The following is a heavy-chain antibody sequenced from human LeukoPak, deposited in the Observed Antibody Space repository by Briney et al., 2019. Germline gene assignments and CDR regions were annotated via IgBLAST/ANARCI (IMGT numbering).Heavy chain of an antibody. V-gene: IGHV3-30*18. CDR2: ISDDGRNK. Sequence: GGSLRLSCAASGFTFNNYSMHYVRQAPGKGLEWVAVISDDGRNKNYADSVKGRFTISRDNSNNTLYLQMNSLRAEDTGVYYCAKDRGTTASGTFDYWGQGTLVTVSS. CDR1: GFTFNNYS. D-gene: IGHD6-13*01. J-gene: IGHJ4*02. CDR3: AKDRGTTASGTFDY.